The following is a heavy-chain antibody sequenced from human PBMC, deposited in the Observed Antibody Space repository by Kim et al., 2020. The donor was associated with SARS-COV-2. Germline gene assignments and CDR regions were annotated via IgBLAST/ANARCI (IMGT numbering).Heavy chain of an antibody. D-gene: IGHD1-26*01. V-gene: IGHV4-39*01. J-gene: IGHJ6*02. Sequence: SETLSLTCTVSGGSISSSSYYWGWIRQPPGKGLEWIGSIYYSGSTYYNPSLKSRVTISVDTSKNQFSLKLSSVTAADTAVYYCARHTWYGGPVKSTFDHYYGMDVWGQGTTVTVSS. CDR2: IYYSGST. CDR3: ARHTWYGGPVKSTFDHYYGMDV. CDR1: GGSISSSSYY.